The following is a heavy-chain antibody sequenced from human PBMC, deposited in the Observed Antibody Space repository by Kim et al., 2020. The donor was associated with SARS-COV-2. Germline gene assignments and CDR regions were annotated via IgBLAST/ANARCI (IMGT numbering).Heavy chain of an antibody. V-gene: IGHV3-11*06. CDR3: ARDGVRGCSGGSCYAFDI. D-gene: IGHD2-15*01. Sequence: KGRFTISRANAKNSLYLQMNSLRAEDTAVYYCARDGVRGCSGGSCYAFDIWGQGTMVTVSS. J-gene: IGHJ3*02.